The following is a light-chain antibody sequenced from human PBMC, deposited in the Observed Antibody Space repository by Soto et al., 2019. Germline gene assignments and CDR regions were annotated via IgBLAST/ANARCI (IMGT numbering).Light chain of an antibody. J-gene: IGLJ2*01. CDR3: ESWDDSLREMV. CDR1: SSNIGDNS. V-gene: IGLV1-44*01. Sequence: QSVLTQPPSASGTPGQRVTVSCSGSSSNIGDNSVIWYQQLPGTAPKLLIYSNNQRPSGVPDRFSGSKSGTSASMVIIGLQSADEADYFCESWDDSLREMVFGGGTKLTVL. CDR2: SNN.